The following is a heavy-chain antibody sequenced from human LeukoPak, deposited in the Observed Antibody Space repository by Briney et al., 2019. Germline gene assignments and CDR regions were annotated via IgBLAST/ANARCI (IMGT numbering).Heavy chain of an antibody. CDR2: IYYSGST. CDR3: AGLNSGSYFDY. V-gene: IGHV4-39*07. CDR1: GGSFSGYY. D-gene: IGHD1-26*01. J-gene: IGHJ4*02. Sequence: KPSETLSLTCAVYGGSFSGYYWGWIRQPPGKGLEWIGSIYYSGSTYYNPSLKSRVTMSVDTSKNQFSLKLSSVTAADTAVYYCAGLNSGSYFDYWGQGTLVTVSS.